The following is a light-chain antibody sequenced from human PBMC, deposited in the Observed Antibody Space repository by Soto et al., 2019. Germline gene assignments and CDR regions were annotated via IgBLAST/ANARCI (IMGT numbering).Light chain of an antibody. J-gene: IGKJ3*01. CDR1: QGISSY. V-gene: IGKV1-8*01. Sequence: AIRMTQSPSSFSASTGDRVTITCRASQGISSYLAWYQQKPVKAPKLLIYAASTLQSGVPSRFSVSGSGTDFTLTISCLQSEDFAIYYCQKYYSYPFTFGPGPKWISN. CDR2: AAS. CDR3: QKYYSYPFT.